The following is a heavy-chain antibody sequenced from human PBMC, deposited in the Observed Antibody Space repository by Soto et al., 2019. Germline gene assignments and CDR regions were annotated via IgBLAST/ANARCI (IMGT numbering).Heavy chain of an antibody. CDR3: AKWNGGFDY. CDR1: GFTFSSYG. D-gene: IGHD3-16*01. V-gene: IGHV3-30*18. Sequence: QVQLVESGGGVVQPGRSLRLSCAASGFTFSSYGMHWVRQAPGKGLEWVAVISSDGSYKYYADSVKGRFTISRDNSKNTLYLQMNSVRAEDTAVYYCAKWNGGFDYWGQGTLVTVSS. J-gene: IGHJ4*02. CDR2: ISSDGSYK.